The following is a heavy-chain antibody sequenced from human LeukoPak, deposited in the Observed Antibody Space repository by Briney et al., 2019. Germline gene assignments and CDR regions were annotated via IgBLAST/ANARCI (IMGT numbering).Heavy chain of an antibody. J-gene: IGHJ4*02. V-gene: IGHV4-59*01. CDR1: GGSISGSY. CDR2: ISYTGST. Sequence: PSETLSLTCTVSGGSISGSYWSWIRQSPGKGLEWIGYISYTGSTNYNPSLKCRVTISVDASKNQFSLKLSSVTAADTAVYYCARVHYSGSGLSSYFDYWGQGTLVTVSS. D-gene: IGHD3-10*01. CDR3: ARVHYSGSGLSSYFDY.